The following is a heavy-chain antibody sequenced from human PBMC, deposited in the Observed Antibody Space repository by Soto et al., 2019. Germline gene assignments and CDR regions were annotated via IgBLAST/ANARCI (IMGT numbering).Heavy chain of an antibody. CDR1: GFTFSSYS. CDR3: ARDVYYYDSSAYWAY. Sequence: EVQLVESGGGLVKPGGSLRLSCAASGFTFSSYSMNWVRQAPGKGLEWVSSITGSSSYIYYADSVKGRFTISRDNAKNSLYLQMNSLTAEHTAVYYCARDVYYYDSSAYWAYWGQGTLVTVSS. CDR2: ITGSSSYI. D-gene: IGHD3-22*01. V-gene: IGHV3-21*02. J-gene: IGHJ4*02.